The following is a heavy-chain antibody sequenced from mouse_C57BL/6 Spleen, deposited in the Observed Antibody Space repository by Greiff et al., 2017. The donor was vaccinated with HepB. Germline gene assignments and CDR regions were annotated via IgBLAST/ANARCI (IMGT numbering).Heavy chain of an antibody. CDR3: ARNGYGSSYRFSY. CDR2: IRSGSSTI. CDR1: GFTFSDYG. V-gene: IGHV5-17*01. J-gene: IGHJ3*01. Sequence: EVHLVESGGGLVKPGGSLKLSCAASGFTFSDYGMHWVRQAPEKGLEWVAYIRSGSSTIYYADTVKGRFTISRDNAKNTLFLQMTSLRSEDTAMYYCARNGYGSSYRFSYWGHGPLVTVSA. D-gene: IGHD1-1*01.